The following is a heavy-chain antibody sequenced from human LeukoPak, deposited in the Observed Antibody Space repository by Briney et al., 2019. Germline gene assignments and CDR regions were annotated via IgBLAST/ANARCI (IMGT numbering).Heavy chain of an antibody. D-gene: IGHD5-12*01. Sequence: SETLSLTCTVSGGSISSSSYYWGWIRQPPGKGLEWIGSIYYSGSTYYNSSLKSRVTISVDTSKNQFSLKLSSVTAADTAVYYCARLGDIRNFDYWGQGTLVTVSS. CDR1: GGSISSSSYY. CDR2: IYYSGST. V-gene: IGHV4-39*01. J-gene: IGHJ4*02. CDR3: ARLGDIRNFDY.